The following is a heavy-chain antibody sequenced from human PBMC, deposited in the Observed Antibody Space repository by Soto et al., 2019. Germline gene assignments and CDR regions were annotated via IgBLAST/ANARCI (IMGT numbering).Heavy chain of an antibody. Sequence: PSETLSLTCAVYGGSFSGYYWSWIRQPPGKVLEWIGEINHSGSTNYNPSLKSRVTISVDTSKNQFSLRLTSVTAAVTAVYYCAREIPRDGYNFGSGAMGVWGQGTTVTVSS. D-gene: IGHD5-12*01. V-gene: IGHV4-34*01. CDR2: INHSGST. CDR1: GGSFSGYY. J-gene: IGHJ6*02. CDR3: AREIPRDGYNFGSGAMGV.